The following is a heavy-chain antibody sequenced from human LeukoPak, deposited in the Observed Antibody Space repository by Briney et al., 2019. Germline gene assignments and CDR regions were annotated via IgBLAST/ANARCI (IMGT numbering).Heavy chain of an antibody. CDR3: ARGREVAGTVGY. V-gene: IGHV1-2*02. D-gene: IGHD6-19*01. CDR1: GYTFTVYY. J-gene: IGHJ4*02. CDR2: INTISGGT. Sequence: ASVKVSCKASGYTFTVYYIHLVRQAPGQGLEWIGWINTISGGTNYAQMFQGSVTMTRDTSISTAYMELSRLTSDDTAVYYCARGREVAGTVGYWGQGNLVTVSS.